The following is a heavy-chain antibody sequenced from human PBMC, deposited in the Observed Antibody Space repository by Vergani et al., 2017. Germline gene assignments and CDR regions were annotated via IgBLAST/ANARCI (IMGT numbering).Heavy chain of an antibody. V-gene: IGHV3-33*01. Sequence: QVQLVESGGGVVQPGRSLRLSCAASGFTFSSYGMHWVRQAPGKGLEWVAVIGYDGSNKYYADSVKGRFTISRDNSKTALYLQMNSLRAEDPAVYYCARVRIASAGNRDYWGQGTLVTVSS. D-gene: IGHD6-13*01. CDR2: IGYDGSNK. CDR3: ARVRIASAGNRDY. J-gene: IGHJ4*02. CDR1: GFTFSSYG.